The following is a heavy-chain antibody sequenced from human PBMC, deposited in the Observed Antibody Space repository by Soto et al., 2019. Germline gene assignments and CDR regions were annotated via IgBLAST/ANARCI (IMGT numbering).Heavy chain of an antibody. Sequence: GGSLRLSCSASGFTFSSYAMHWVRQAPGKGLEYVSAISSNGGSTYYADSVKGRFTISRDNSKNTLYLQMSSLRAEDTAVYYCVKFTGCTNGVCRIPTGGWFDPWGQGTLVTVSS. CDR3: VKFTGCTNGVCRIPTGGWFDP. CDR2: ISSNGGST. V-gene: IGHV3-64D*08. CDR1: GFTFSSYA. J-gene: IGHJ5*02. D-gene: IGHD2-8*01.